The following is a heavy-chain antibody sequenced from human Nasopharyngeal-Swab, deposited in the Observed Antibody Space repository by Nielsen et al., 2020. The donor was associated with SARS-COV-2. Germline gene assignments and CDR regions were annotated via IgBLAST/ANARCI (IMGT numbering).Heavy chain of an antibody. J-gene: IGHJ6*02. CDR3: ARGCVLTGPSCYYYGMDV. V-gene: IGHV3-33*01. Sequence: SCAASGFTFSSYGMHWVRQAPGKGLEWAAVIWYDGSNKYYADSVKGRFTISRDNSKNTLYLQMNSLRAEDTAVYYCARGCVLTGPSCYYYGMDVWGQGTTVNVSS. D-gene: IGHD3-9*01. CDR2: IWYDGSNK. CDR1: GFTFSSYG.